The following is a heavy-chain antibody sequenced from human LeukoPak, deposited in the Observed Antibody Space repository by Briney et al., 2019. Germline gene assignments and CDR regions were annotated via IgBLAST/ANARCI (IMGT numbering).Heavy chain of an antibody. CDR2: INHSGST. D-gene: IGHD3-3*01. V-gene: IGHV4-34*01. J-gene: IGHJ6*02. CDR1: GGSFSGYY. CDR3: ARGDVFRLRYYYYGKDV. Sequence: PSETLSLTCAVYGGSFSGYYWSWIRQPPGKGLEWIGEINHSGSTNYNPSLKSRVTISVDTSKNQFSLKLSSVTAADTAVYYCARGDVFRLRYYYYGKDVWGHGTTVTVSS.